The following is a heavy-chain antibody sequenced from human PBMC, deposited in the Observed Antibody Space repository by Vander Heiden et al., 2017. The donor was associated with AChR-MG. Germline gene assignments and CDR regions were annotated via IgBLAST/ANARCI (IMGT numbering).Heavy chain of an antibody. V-gene: IGHV4-34*01. CDR2: INHSGST. CDR1: GGFLRGYH. J-gene: IGHJ4*01. D-gene: IGHD3-10*01. Sequence: QVQLQQWGAGLLKPSETLSSTSAVSGGFLRGYHGSWIRQPPRKGLEWIGEINHSGSTNYNPSLKSRVTISVDTSKNQFSLKLSSVTAADTAVYYCARGAIGLLWFRELSGYFDYWGHGTLVTLSS. CDR3: ARGAIGLLWFRELSGYFDY.